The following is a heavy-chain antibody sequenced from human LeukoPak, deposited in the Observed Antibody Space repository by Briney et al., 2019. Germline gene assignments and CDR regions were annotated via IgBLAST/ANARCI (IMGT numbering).Heavy chain of an antibody. Sequence: GASVKVSCKASGGTFSSYAISWVRQAPGQGLEWMGRIIPILGIANYAQKFQGRVTITADKSTSTAYMELRSLRSDDTAVYYCARVLPLWFGELTPLNYWGQGTLVTVSS. CDR3: ARVLPLWFGELTPLNY. J-gene: IGHJ4*02. CDR2: IIPILGIA. D-gene: IGHD3-10*01. CDR1: GGTFSSYA. V-gene: IGHV1-69*04.